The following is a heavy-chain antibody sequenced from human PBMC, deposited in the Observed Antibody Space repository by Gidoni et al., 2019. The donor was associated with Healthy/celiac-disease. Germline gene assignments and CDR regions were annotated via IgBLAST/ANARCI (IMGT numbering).Heavy chain of an antibody. J-gene: IGHJ6*02. CDR3: GGGEVAAGERGQGYYYGMDV. CDR2: IYYSGST. Sequence: QVQLQESGPGLVKPSETLSLPCTVSGGSVSSGSYYWSWIRQPPGKGLEWIGYIYYSGSTNYNPSLKSRVTISVDTSKNQFSLKLSSVTAADTAVYYCGGGEVAAGERGQGYYYGMDVWGQGTTVTVSS. CDR1: GGSVSSGSYY. D-gene: IGHD6-13*01. V-gene: IGHV4-61*01.